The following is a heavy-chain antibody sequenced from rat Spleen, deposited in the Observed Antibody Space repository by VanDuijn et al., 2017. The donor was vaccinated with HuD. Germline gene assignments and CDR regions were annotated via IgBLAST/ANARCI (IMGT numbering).Heavy chain of an antibody. CDR2: ISTGGGST. Sequence: EVQLVESGGGIVQPGRSLKLSCAASGFTFSNFDMAWVRQAPTKGLEWVAYISTGGGSTYYRDSVKGRFTISRDNAKSTLYLQMDSLRSEDTATYYCARRYDFDYWGQGVMVTVSS. CDR1: GFTFSNFD. CDR3: ARRYDFDY. V-gene: IGHV5-25*01. J-gene: IGHJ2*01. D-gene: IGHD2-1*01.